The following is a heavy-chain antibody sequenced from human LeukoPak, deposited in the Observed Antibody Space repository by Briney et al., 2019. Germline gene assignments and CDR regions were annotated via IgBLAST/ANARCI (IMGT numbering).Heavy chain of an antibody. CDR2: INPSGAST. V-gene: IGHV1-46*01. J-gene: IGHJ5*02. D-gene: IGHD2/OR15-2a*01. CDR3: ATGPSRSFVIRGNWFDP. Sequence: ASVKVSCKASGYTFLNYFIHWVRQAPGQGLEWLGIINPSGASTSYAQKFQGRVTMTEDTSTDTAYMELSSLRSEDTAVYYCATGPSRSFVIRGNWFDPWGQGTLVTVSS. CDR1: GYTFLNYF.